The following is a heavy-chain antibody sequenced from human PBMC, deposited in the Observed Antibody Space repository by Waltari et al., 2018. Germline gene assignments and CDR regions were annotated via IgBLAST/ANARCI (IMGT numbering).Heavy chain of an antibody. CDR1: GYTFTSYG. CDR2: ISAYNGNP. V-gene: IGHV1-18*01. CDR3: ARNYVSEASDY. D-gene: IGHD3-10*01. J-gene: IGHJ4*02. Sequence: QVQLVQSGAEVKKPGASVKVSCKAAGYTFTSYGISWVRQAPGQGLEWMGWISAYNGNPNDAQQVRGGVTMTTDTSMSTSYMGLWSLRSDVTAVYYCARNYVSEASDYWGQGTLVTVSS.